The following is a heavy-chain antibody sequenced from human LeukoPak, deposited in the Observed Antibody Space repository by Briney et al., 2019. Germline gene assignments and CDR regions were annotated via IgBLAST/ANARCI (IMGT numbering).Heavy chain of an antibody. CDR2: MNPNSGNT. Sequence: GVSVKVSCKASGYTFTSYDINWVRQATGQGLEWMGWMNPNSGNTGYAQKFQGRVTMTRNTSISTAYTELSSLRSEDTAVYYCARARSGWYPSHDYWGQGTLVTVPS. D-gene: IGHD6-19*01. CDR3: ARARSGWYPSHDY. CDR1: GYTFTSYD. V-gene: IGHV1-8*01. J-gene: IGHJ4*02.